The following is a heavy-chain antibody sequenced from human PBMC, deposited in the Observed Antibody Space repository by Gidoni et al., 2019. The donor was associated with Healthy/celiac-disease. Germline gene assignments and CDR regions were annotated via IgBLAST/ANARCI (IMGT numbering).Heavy chain of an antibody. D-gene: IGHD3-22*01. CDR3: ARDLNGPHYYDSSGYSVWFDP. CDR2: INPNSGGT. J-gene: IGHJ5*02. Sequence: QVQLVQSGAEVKKPGASVKVSCKASGYTFTGYYMHWVRQAPGQGLEWMGWINPNSGGTNYAQKFQGWVTMTRDTSISTAYMELSRLRSDDTAVYYCARDLNGPHYYDSSGYSVWFDPWGQGTLVTVSS. V-gene: IGHV1-2*04. CDR1: GYTFTGYY.